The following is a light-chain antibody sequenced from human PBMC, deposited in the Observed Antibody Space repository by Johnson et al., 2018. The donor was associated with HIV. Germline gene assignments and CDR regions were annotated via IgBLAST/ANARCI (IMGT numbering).Light chain of an antibody. J-gene: IGLJ1*01. V-gene: IGLV1-51*02. CDR2: ENN. Sequence: QSVLTQPPSVSAAPGQKVTISCSGSSSNIGNNYVSWYQQLPGTAPKLLIYENNKRPSGIPDRFSGSKSGTSATLGITGLQTGDEADYYCGTWDFSLSAGGVFGPGTKVTVL. CDR1: SSNIGNNY. CDR3: GTWDFSLSAGGV.